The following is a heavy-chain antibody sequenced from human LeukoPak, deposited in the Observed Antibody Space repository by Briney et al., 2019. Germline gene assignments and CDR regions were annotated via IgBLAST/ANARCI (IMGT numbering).Heavy chain of an antibody. V-gene: IGHV4-34*01. CDR2: INHSGST. Sequence: SVTLSLTCAVYGGSFSGYYWSWIRQPPGKGLEWIGEINHSGSTNYNPSLKSRVTISVDTSKNQFSLKLSSVTAADTAVYYCAREGWRYSYGFIDYWGQGTLVTVSS. CDR3: AREGWRYSYGFIDY. D-gene: IGHD5-18*01. CDR1: GGSFSGYY. J-gene: IGHJ4*02.